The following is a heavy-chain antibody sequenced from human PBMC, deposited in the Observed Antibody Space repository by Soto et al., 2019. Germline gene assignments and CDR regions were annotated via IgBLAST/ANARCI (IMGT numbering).Heavy chain of an antibody. Sequence: GASVKVSCKASGYTFTSYGISLVRQAPGQGLEWMGWISAYNGNTNYAQKLQGRVTMTTDTSTSTAYMELRSLRSDDTAVYYCARDKRTVTPKYYYGMDVWGQGTTVTVSS. J-gene: IGHJ6*02. V-gene: IGHV1-18*01. CDR1: GYTFTSYG. D-gene: IGHD4-17*01. CDR3: ARDKRTVTPKYYYGMDV. CDR2: ISAYNGNT.